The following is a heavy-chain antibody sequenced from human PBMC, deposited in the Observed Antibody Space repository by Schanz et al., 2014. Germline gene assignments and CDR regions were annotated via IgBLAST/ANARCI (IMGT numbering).Heavy chain of an antibody. CDR1: GFTFSSCA. J-gene: IGHJ4*02. D-gene: IGHD2-15*01. Sequence: EMQLLESGGGLAQPGGSLRLSCAASGFTFSSCAMSWVRQAPGKGLEWVSIIFTDGMTYYADSVKGRFTISRDSSKNTLFLQMNSLRTEDTAVYYCARLDPYCRSGTCSRAFDFWGQGTLVTVSS. CDR2: IFTDGMT. V-gene: IGHV3-66*02. CDR3: ARLDPYCRSGTCSRAFDF.